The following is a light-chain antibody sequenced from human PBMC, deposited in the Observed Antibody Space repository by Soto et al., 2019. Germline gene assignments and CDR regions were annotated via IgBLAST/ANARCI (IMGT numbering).Light chain of an antibody. J-gene: IGLJ3*02. CDR3: SSYTNINTWV. V-gene: IGLV2-14*01. CDR1: SSDVGGYNF. CDR2: EVS. Sequence: QSVLTQPASVSGSPGQSITISCTGTSSDVGGYNFVSWYQQYPGKAPKLMIYEVSNRPSGVSNRFSGPKSDNTASLTISGLQAEDEADYSCSSYTNINTWVFGGGTKLTVL.